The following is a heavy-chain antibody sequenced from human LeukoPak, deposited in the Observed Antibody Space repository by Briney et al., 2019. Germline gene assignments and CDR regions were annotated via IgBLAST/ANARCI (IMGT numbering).Heavy chain of an antibody. D-gene: IGHD5-18*01. V-gene: IGHV3-33*01. J-gene: IGHJ4*02. CDR2: IWYEGSNK. CDR3: ARVQDTAMVLFDY. CDR1: GFTFSSYG. Sequence: GESLSLSCAASGFTFSSYGMHWVRQPPGKGLEGVVVIWYEGSNKYYADSGKGRFTISSNNSKHTLYLQMNSMRGDDTAVYYCARVQDTAMVLFDYWGQGTLVTVSS.